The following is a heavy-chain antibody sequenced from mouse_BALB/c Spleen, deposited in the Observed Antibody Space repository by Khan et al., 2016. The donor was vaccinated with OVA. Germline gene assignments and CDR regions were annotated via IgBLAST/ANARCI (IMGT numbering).Heavy chain of an antibody. V-gene: IGHV2-9*02. D-gene: IGHD2-4*01. CDR3: ARSYDYDVGGFAY. CDR1: GFSLSNYG. CDR2: IWTGGIT. Sequence: QVQLQQPGPGLVAPSQSLSITCTVSGFSLSNYGVHWVRQPPGKGLEWLGVIWTGGITNYNSALMSRLSISKDNSKSQVFLKMNRLQTDDTAIYYSARSYDYDVGGFAYWGQGNLVTVSA. J-gene: IGHJ3*01.